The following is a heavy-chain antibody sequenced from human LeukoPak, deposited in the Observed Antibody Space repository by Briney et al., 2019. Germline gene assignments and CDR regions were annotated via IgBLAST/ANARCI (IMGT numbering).Heavy chain of an antibody. CDR2: IISFLGLA. CDR3: TTYCGGECYSFFDD. Sequence: SVTDSCMASRGTLRSYPISWVRQAPGQGLEWMGRIISFLGLANYAQKFRGRVTIPADKSTSTAYMELSSLRSEDTAVYYCTTYCGGECYSFFDDWGQGTLVTASA. CDR1: RGTLRSYP. V-gene: IGHV1-69*02. D-gene: IGHD2-21*01. J-gene: IGHJ4*02.